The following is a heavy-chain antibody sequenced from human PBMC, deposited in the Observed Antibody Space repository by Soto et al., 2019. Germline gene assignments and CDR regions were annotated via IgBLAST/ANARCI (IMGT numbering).Heavy chain of an antibody. J-gene: IGHJ4*02. CDR2: INHSGST. V-gene: IGHV4-38-2*01. CDR1: GYSISCGYY. D-gene: IGHD1-26*01. CDR3: ARLVGGTTIDY. Sequence: PSETLSLTCAVSGYSISCGYYWGWIRQPPGKGLGWIGSINHSGSTYYNPSLKSRVTISVDTSKNQFSLKLSSVTAADTAVYYCARLVGGTTIDYWGQGTLVTVSS.